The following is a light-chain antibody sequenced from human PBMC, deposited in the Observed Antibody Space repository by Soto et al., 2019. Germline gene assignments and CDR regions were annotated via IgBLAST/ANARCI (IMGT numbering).Light chain of an antibody. Sequence: QTVVTQSPSASASLGASVKLTCTLSSGHSSYVIAWHQQQPEKGPRYLMKINNDGSHTKGDGIPDRFSGSSSGAEHYLTISSLQSEDEADYYCQTWGTGVVFGGGTKLTVL. CDR3: QTWGTGVV. V-gene: IGLV4-69*01. CDR1: SGHSSYV. J-gene: IGLJ2*01. CDR2: INNDGSH.